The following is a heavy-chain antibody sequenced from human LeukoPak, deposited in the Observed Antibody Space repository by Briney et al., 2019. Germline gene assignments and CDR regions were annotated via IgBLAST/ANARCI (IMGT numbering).Heavy chain of an antibody. CDR2: IWYDGSNK. Sequence: PGGSLRLSCAASGFTFSSYGMHWVRQAPGKGLEWVAVIWYDGSNKYYADSVKGRFTISRDNSKNTLYLQMNSLRAEDTAVYYCARDLNTYYDILTGFDYWGQGTLVTVYS. CDR3: ARDLNTYYDILTGFDY. D-gene: IGHD3-9*01. J-gene: IGHJ4*02. CDR1: GFTFSSYG. V-gene: IGHV3-33*08.